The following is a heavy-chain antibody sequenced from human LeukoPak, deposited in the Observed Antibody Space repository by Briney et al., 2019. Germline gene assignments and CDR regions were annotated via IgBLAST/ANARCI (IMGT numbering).Heavy chain of an antibody. J-gene: IGHJ4*02. CDR2: IYSSSSYI. D-gene: IGHD3-10*01. CDR1: GFTFSSYS. Sequence: GGSLTLSCAASGFTFSSYSMNWVRQAPGTGREGVSYIYSSSSYIYYADSVKGRFTISRDNAKNSLYLQMNSLRAEDTAVYYCARDLLYYYGSGSYPNPIEWGQGTLVTVSS. V-gene: IGHV3-21*01. CDR3: ARDLLYYYGSGSYPNPIE.